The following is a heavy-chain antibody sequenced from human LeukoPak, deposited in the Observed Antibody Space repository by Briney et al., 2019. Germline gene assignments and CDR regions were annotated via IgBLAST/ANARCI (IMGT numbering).Heavy chain of an antibody. D-gene: IGHD3-10*01. CDR3: ANMGLLWFGEGIWFDP. V-gene: IGHV3-23*01. J-gene: IGHJ5*02. Sequence: PGGSLRLSCAASGFTFSSYAMSWVRQAPGKGLEWVSAISGSGGSTYYADSVKGRFTISRDNSKNTLYLQMNSLRAEDTAVYYCANMGLLWFGEGIWFDPWGQGTLVTVSS. CDR1: GFTFSSYA. CDR2: ISGSGGST.